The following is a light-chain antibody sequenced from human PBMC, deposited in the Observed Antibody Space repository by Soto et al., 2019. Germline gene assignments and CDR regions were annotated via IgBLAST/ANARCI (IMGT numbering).Light chain of an antibody. V-gene: IGKV3-20*01. CDR3: QQYDRELT. J-gene: IGKJ4*01. Sequence: EIVLTQSPGTLSLSPGERATLSCRASQSVSSSYLAWYQQKPGQAPRLLIYGASSRATGIPDRFSGSGSGTDFTLTISRLEPEDFAVYYCQQYDRELTFGGGTKVEIK. CDR2: GAS. CDR1: QSVSSSY.